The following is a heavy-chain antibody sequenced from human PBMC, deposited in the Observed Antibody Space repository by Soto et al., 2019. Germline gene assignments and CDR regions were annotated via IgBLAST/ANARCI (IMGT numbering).Heavy chain of an antibody. V-gene: IGHV3-23*01. CDR1: GFTFSSYA. CDR2: IGGSGLST. J-gene: IGHJ4*02. D-gene: IGHD2-15*01. Sequence: EVQLLESGGGLVQPGGSLRLSCAASGFTFSSYAMSWVRQAPGKGLEWISAIGGSGLSTFYADSVKGRFTISRDKSKNTLYLQMNNLRVEDTAVYYCAKDLHRGVVVAATMDYWGQGVLVTVSS. CDR3: AKDLHRGVVVAATMDY.